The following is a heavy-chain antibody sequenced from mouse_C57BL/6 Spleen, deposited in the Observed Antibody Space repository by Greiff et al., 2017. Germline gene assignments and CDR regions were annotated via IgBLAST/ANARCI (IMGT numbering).Heavy chain of an antibody. J-gene: IGHJ2*01. CDR2: ISNGGGST. Sequence: EVQGVESGGGLVQPGGSLKLSCAASGFTFSDYYMYWVRQTPEKRLEWVAYISNGGGSTYYPDTVKGRFTISRDNAKNTLYLQMSRLKSEDTAMYYCARQGEDYGYFDYWGQGTTLTVSS. D-gene: IGHD1-1*01. CDR1: GFTFSDYY. CDR3: ARQGEDYGYFDY. V-gene: IGHV5-12*01.